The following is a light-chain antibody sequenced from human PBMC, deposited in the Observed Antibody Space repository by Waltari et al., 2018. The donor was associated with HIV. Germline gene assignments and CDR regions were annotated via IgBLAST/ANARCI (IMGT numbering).Light chain of an antibody. J-gene: IGLJ2*01. V-gene: IGLV2-8*01. CDR2: EVT. Sequence: QSALTQPPSASGSPGQSVTISCTGTSSDVGGYNYVSWYQQHPGKAPKLLIYEVTKRQSGVPEVFSASKSGHAAPLTVSGRQADADADYYCSSDAGVTILVFGGGTKLTVL. CDR1: SSDVGGYNY. CDR3: SSDAGVTILV.